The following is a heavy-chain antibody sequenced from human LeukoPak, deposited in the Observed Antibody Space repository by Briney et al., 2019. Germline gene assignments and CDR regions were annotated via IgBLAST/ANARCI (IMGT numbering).Heavy chain of an antibody. CDR3: ARGQDGLNYYDSSGYQDYYYYYMDV. CDR1: GGSISSYY. J-gene: IGHJ6*03. D-gene: IGHD3-22*01. CDR2: IYYSGST. V-gene: IGHV4-59*01. Sequence: PSETLSLTCTVSGGSISSYYWSWIRQPPGKGLEWIGYIYYSGSTNYNPSLKSRVTISVDTSKNQFSLKLSSVTAADTAVYYCARGQDGLNYYDSSGYQDYYYYYMDVWGKGTTVTVSS.